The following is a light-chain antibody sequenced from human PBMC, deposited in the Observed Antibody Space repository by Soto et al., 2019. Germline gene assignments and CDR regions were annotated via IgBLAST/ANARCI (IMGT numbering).Light chain of an antibody. J-gene: IGLJ1*01. V-gene: IGLV2-14*01. CDR2: DVS. CDR1: SSDVGGYNY. CDR3: SSYTSSSTLYV. Sequence: QSVLTQPASVSGSPGQSITISCTGTSSDVGGYNYVSWYQQHPGKAPKLMIYDVSNRPSGVSNRFSGSKSGNTASLTFSGLQAEDEADYYCSSYTSSSTLYVFGTGNKVTVL.